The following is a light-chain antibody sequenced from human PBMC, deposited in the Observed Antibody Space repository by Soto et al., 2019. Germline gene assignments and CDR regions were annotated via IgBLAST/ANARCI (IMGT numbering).Light chain of an antibody. V-gene: IGKV3-15*01. CDR1: QSVSSN. J-gene: IGKJ1*01. CDR2: GAS. Sequence: EIVLTQSPGALALSPGEGAPVSCRASQSVSSNLAWYQQKPGQAPRLLIYGASTRATGIPARFSGSGSGTEFTLTISSLQSEDFAVYYCQQYNNWPRTFGQGTKVDIK. CDR3: QQYNNWPRT.